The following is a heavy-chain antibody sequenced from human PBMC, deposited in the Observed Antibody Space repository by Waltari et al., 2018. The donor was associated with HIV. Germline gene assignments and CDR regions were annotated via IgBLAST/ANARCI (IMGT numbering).Heavy chain of an antibody. J-gene: IGHJ4*02. V-gene: IGHV4-39*01. D-gene: IGHD3-9*01. CDR1: GGSISSSNYY. Sequence: QLQLQESGPGLVKPSETLSLTCTVSGGSISSSNYYWGWLRQPPGKGLEWIGSIYYSGSPYHNPSLKSRVTISIDTSKNQFSLKLSSVTAADTAVYYCARHRRNDIGDYWGQGTLVTVSS. CDR2: IYYSGSP. CDR3: ARHRRNDIGDY.